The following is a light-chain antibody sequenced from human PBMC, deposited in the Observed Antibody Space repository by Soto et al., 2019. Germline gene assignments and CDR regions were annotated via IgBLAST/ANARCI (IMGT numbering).Light chain of an antibody. J-gene: IGKJ1*01. V-gene: IGKV1-5*03. Sequence: IQMTQSPSTLSASVRDRVTITCRLSHSISSWLAWYQQKPGKAPKLLIYRAACLEGGGPSRISGSGAGTEFSITISSLQYEDFAVYYCQLYNNWRTWTFGQGTKVDIK. CDR2: RAA. CDR1: HSISSW. CDR3: QLYNNWRTWT.